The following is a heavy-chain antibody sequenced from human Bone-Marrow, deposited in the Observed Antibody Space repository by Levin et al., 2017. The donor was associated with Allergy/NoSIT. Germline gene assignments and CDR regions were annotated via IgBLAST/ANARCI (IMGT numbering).Heavy chain of an antibody. CDR2: ISYDGSNK. V-gene: IGHV3-30*18. CDR3: AKDPFPDGYSSGWYSFPDY. J-gene: IGHJ4*02. D-gene: IGHD6-19*01. Sequence: PGGSLRLSCAASGFTFSSYGMHWVRQAPGKGLEWVAVISYDGSNKYYADSVKGRFTISRDNSKNTLYLQMNSLRAEDTAVYYCAKDPFPDGYSSGWYSFPDYWGQGTLVTVSS. CDR1: GFTFSSYG.